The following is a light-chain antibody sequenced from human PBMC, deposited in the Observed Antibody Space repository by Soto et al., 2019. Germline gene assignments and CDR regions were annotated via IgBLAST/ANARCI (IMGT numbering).Light chain of an antibody. CDR3: QQYSTSPWT. Sequence: DIQLTHSPSTLSASIGDRVTITCRASQSIGRWLAWYQQRPGKAPNVLIYKASNLERGVPSRFSGSGSETEFTLTISSLQPEDFATYYCQQYSTSPWTFGQGTKVEL. CDR1: QSIGRW. J-gene: IGKJ1*01. V-gene: IGKV1-5*03. CDR2: KAS.